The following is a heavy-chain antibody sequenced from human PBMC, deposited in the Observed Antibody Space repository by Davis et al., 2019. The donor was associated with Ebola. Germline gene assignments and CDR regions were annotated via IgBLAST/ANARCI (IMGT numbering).Heavy chain of an antibody. D-gene: IGHD2-15*01. Sequence: SVKVSCKASGYTFISYGISWVRQAPGQGLEWMGGIIPIFGTANYAQKFQGRVTINADEYTSTAYMELNSLRSEDTAVYYCAREGCSGGSCYSLGYNYYYGMDVWGQGTTVTVSS. CDR3: AREGCSGGSCYSLGYNYYYGMDV. V-gene: IGHV1-69*13. CDR2: IIPIFGTA. CDR1: GYTFISYG. J-gene: IGHJ6*02.